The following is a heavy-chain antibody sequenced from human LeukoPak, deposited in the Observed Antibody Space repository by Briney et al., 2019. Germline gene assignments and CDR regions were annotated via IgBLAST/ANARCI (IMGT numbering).Heavy chain of an antibody. CDR2: ISWNSGSI. D-gene: IGHD5-18*01. CDR3: ARGGYSYGPFDY. CDR1: GFTFDDYA. Sequence: SGGSLRLSCAASGFTFDDYAMHWVRHAPGKGLEWVSGISWNSGSIGYADSVKGRFTISRDNAKNSLYLQMNSLRAEDTAVYYCARGGYSYGPFDYWGQGTLVTVSS. J-gene: IGHJ4*02. V-gene: IGHV3-9*01.